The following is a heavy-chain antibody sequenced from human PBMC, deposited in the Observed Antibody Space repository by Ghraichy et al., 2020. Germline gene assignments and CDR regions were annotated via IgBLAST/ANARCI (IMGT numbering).Heavy chain of an antibody. CDR1: GFTFSSYW. Sequence: LSLTCAASGFTFSSYWMSWVRQAPGKGLEWVANIKQDGSEKYYVDSVKGRFTISRDNAKNSLYLQMNSLRAEDTAVYYCARPPRTLDDAFDIWGQGTMVTVSS. D-gene: IGHD2-2*01. V-gene: IGHV3-7*01. CDR3: ARPPRTLDDAFDI. CDR2: IKQDGSEK. J-gene: IGHJ3*02.